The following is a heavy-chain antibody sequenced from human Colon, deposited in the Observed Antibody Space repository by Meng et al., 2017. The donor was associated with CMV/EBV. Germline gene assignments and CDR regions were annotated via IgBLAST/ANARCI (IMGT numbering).Heavy chain of an antibody. J-gene: IGHJ6*02. CDR2: IWYDGSNK. CDR1: GFTFSNHG. V-gene: IGHV3-33*01. Sequence: GGSLRLSCAASGFTFSNHGMHWVRQTPGKGLEWVAVIWYDGSNKYYADSVQGRFTISRDNSKNTLYLQMNSLRAEDTAVYYCARLLYYGMDVWGQGTTVTVSS. CDR3: ARLLYYGMDV.